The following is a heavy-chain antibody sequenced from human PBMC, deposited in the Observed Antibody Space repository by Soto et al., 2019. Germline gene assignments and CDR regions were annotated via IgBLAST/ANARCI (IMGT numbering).Heavy chain of an antibody. Sequence: SETLSLTCAVYGGSFANYYWNWIRQPPGKGLEWIGEIKYSGTTHYSPSLKSRVNISFDKSKNQVFLNLRFVTGADTAVYFCARDVRDTGYSYWFDPWGQGILVTVSS. CDR3: ARDVRDTGYSYWFDP. CDR1: GGSFANYY. CDR2: IKYSGTT. J-gene: IGHJ5*02. D-gene: IGHD3-9*01. V-gene: IGHV4-34*01.